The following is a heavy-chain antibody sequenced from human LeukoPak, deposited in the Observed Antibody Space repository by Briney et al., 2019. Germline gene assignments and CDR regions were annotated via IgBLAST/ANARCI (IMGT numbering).Heavy chain of an antibody. J-gene: IGHJ4*02. D-gene: IGHD3-22*01. CDR3: AKDVSRGVVVSSY. CDR2: ISGSGGST. Sequence: PGGSLRLSCAASGFTFSGYAMSWVRQAPGKGLEWVSAISGSGGSTYYADSVKGRFTISRDNSKNTLYLQMNSLRAEDTAVYYCAKDVSRGVVVSSYWGQGTLVTVSS. CDR1: GFTFSGYA. V-gene: IGHV3-23*01.